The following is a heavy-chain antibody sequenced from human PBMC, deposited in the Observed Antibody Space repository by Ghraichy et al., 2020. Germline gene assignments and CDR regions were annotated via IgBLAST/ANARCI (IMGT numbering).Heavy chain of an antibody. J-gene: IGHJ6*03. D-gene: IGHD6-19*01. Sequence: SETLSLTCTVAGGSISSGSNYWSWIRQPAGKGLEWIGRVYTSGSTNYNPSLKSRVTISLDTSKNQFSLKLTSVAAADTALYYCARGVAGGPTTTHPAYYYMDVWGKGTTVTVSS. V-gene: IGHV4-61*02. CDR2: VYTSGST. CDR3: ARGVAGGPTTTHPAYYYMDV. CDR1: GGSISSGSNY.